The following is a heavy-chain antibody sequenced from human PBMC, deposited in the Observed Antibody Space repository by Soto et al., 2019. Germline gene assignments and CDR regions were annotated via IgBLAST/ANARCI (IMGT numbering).Heavy chain of an antibody. V-gene: IGHV3-23*01. D-gene: IGHD2-2*01. CDR2: ISGSGGST. CDR1: GFTFSSYA. J-gene: IGHJ5*02. Sequence: EVQLLESGGGLVQPGGSLRLSCEASGFTFSSYAMSWVRQAPGKGLEWVSAISGSGGSTYYADSVKGRFTISRDNSKNPQYLQMNSLRAEDTAVYYCAKDLGIVVVPATLPAGWFDPLGQGTLVTVSS. CDR3: AKDLGIVVVPATLPAGWFDP.